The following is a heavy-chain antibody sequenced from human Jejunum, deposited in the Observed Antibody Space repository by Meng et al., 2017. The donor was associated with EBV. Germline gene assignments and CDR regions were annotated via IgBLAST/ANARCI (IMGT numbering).Heavy chain of an antibody. J-gene: IGHJ4*02. V-gene: IGHV4-34*02. CDR3: ARVAFSYTTRSLDS. CDR1: RGSFSGYY. D-gene: IGHD3-16*02. CDR2: INHSGST. Sequence: QVQLQQWGAGLLKPAETLSLTCAVYRGSFSGYYWSWIRQHPGKGLEWIGEINHSGSTNYNPSLRSRVTISVETSKNQFSLRLNSVTAADTAVYYCARVAFSYTTRSLDSWGQGTLVTAPQ.